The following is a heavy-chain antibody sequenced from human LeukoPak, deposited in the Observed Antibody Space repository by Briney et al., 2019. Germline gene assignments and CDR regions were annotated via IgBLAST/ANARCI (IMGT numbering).Heavy chain of an antibody. Sequence: GGSLRLSCAASGFTFSSYAMSWVRQAPGKGLEWVSAISGSGGSTYYADSVKGRFTISRDNSKNTLYLQMNSLRAEDTAVYYCAKDQLYYYDRSGYSRLDYWGQGALVTVSS. D-gene: IGHD3-22*01. CDR2: ISGSGGST. V-gene: IGHV3-23*01. J-gene: IGHJ4*02. CDR1: GFTFSSYA. CDR3: AKDQLYYYDRSGYSRLDY.